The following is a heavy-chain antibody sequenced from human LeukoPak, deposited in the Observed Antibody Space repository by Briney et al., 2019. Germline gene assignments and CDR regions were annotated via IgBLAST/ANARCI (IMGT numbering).Heavy chain of an antibody. CDR2: IYHSGRA. J-gene: IGHJ4*02. V-gene: IGHV4-39*01. D-gene: IGHD3-9*01. CDR1: GDSMRLSTYY. CDR3: ARLIICRARYCDPPAGPRGFDS. Sequence: SETLSLTCTVSGDSMRLSTYYCGSIRQPPGIGLEWIGLIYHSGRAYYHPSLESRVGISIGRYEGQFSLRLTSVAAADTAVYFCARLIICRARYCDPPAGPRGFDSWGKGALVRVSS.